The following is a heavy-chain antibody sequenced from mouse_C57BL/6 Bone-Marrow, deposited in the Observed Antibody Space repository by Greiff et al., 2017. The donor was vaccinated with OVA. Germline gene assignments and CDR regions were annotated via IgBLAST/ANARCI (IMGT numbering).Heavy chain of an antibody. V-gene: IGHV1-81*01. Sequence: VKLMESGAELARPGASVKLSCKASGYTFTSYGISWVKQRTGQGLEWIGEIYPRSGNTYYNEKFKGKATLTADKSSSTAYMELRSLTSEDSAVYFCARWGYYGSRFAYWGQGTLVTVSA. CDR2: IYPRSGNT. CDR1: GYTFTSYG. CDR3: ARWGYYGSRFAY. D-gene: IGHD1-1*01. J-gene: IGHJ3*01.